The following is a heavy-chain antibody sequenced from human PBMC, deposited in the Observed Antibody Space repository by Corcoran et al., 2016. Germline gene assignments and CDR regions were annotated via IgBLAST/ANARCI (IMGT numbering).Heavy chain of an antibody. CDR2: INPSGGST. CDR1: GYTFTSYY. J-gene: IGHJ5*02. CDR3: AGGYCSGGSCPNWFDP. Sequence: QVQLVQSGAEVKKPGASVKVSCKASGYTFTSYYMHWVRQAPGQGLEWMGIINPSGGSTSYAQKFQGRVTMTRDTSTSTVYMELSSLRSEDTAVYSGAGGYCSGGSCPNWFDPWGQGTLVTVSS. D-gene: IGHD2-15*01. V-gene: IGHV1-46*01.